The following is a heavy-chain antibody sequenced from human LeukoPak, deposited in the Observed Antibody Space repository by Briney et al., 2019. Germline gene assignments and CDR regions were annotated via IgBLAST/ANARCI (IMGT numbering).Heavy chain of an antibody. CDR3: AKGLIYCTGGRCYFGTFDI. Sequence: GGSLRLSCAASGFTFSSHVMTWVRQGPGKGPEWVSRISGGGGSTYYADSVKGRFTISRDNSKNTMYLQMNSLRAEDTAVYYCAKGLIYCTGGRCYFGTFDIWGQGTMVTVSS. CDR2: ISGGGGST. CDR1: GFTFSSHV. J-gene: IGHJ3*02. D-gene: IGHD2-15*01. V-gene: IGHV3-23*01.